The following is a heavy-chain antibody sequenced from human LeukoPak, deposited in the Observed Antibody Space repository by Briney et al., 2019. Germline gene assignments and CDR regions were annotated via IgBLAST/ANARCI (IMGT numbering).Heavy chain of an antibody. V-gene: IGHV3-21*01. Sequence: GGSLRLSCAASGITFSSYSMNGVRQAPGKGLEWVSSISSSSNYIYYADSVKGRFTISRDNAKNSLYLQMNSLRAEDTAVYYCARGGRYSSEVDYWGQGTLVTVSS. CDR1: GITFSSYS. D-gene: IGHD6-19*01. CDR3: ARGGRYSSEVDY. CDR2: ISSSSNYI. J-gene: IGHJ4*02.